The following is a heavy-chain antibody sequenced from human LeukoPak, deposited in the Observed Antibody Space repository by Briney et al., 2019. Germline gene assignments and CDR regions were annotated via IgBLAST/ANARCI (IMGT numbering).Heavy chain of an antibody. CDR3: AELGITMIGGV. D-gene: IGHD3-10*02. CDR2: ISGSGGST. CDR1: GFTFSSYA. J-gene: IGHJ6*04. V-gene: IGHV3-23*01. Sequence: GGSLRLSCAASGFTFSSYAMSWVRQAPGKGLEWVSAISGSGGSTYYADSVRGRFTISRDNSKNSLYLQMNSLRAEDTAVYYCAELGITMIGGVWGKGATVTISS.